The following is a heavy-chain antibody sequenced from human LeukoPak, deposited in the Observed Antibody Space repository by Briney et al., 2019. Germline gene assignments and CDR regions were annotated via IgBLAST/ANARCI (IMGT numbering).Heavy chain of an antibody. CDR3: ARDPRMGVHEMSSHSSSYFDY. Sequence: PSETPSLTCAVYGGSFSGYYWSWIRQPPGKGLEWIGEINHSGSTNYNPSLKSRVTISVDTSKNQFSLKLSSVTAADTAVYYCARDPRMGVHEMSSHSSSYFDYWGQGTLVTVSS. CDR2: INHSGST. J-gene: IGHJ4*02. V-gene: IGHV4-34*01. CDR1: GGSFSGYY. D-gene: IGHD1-26*01.